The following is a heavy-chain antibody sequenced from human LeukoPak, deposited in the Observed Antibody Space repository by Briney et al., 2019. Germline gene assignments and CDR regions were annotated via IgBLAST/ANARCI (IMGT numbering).Heavy chain of an antibody. J-gene: IGHJ4*02. V-gene: IGHV3-15*01. D-gene: IGHD3-10*01. CDR2: VKSYSAGGTT. Sequence: PGGSLRLSCAASGFSIENDWMSWVRQAPGKGLEWVGRVKSYSAGGTTHYAAPVKGRFIISRDDSKNMLYLQMDSLKTEDTAVYYCTLIQGWGAGSYFLDYWGQGALVTVSS. CDR1: GFSIENDW. CDR3: TLIQGWGAGSYFLDY.